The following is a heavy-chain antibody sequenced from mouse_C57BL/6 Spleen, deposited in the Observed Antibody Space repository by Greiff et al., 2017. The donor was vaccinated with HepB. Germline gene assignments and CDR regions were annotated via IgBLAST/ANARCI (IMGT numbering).Heavy chain of an antibody. CDR3: ALYYGYDWYFDV. D-gene: IGHD2-2*01. CDR1: GFTFSDYG. J-gene: IGHJ1*03. V-gene: IGHV5-17*01. CDR2: ISSGSSTI. Sequence: EVMLVESGGGLVKPGGSLKLSCAASGFTFSDYGMHWVRQAPEKGLEWVAYISSGSSTIYYADTVKGRFTISRDNAKNTLFLQMTSLRSEDTAMYYCALYYGYDWYFDVWGTGTTVTVSS.